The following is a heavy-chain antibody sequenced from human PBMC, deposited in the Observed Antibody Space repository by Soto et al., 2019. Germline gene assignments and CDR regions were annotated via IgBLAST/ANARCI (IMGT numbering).Heavy chain of an antibody. J-gene: IGHJ6*02. Sequence: SETLSLTCTVSGGSISSYYWSWIRQPPGKGLEWIGYIYYSGSTNYNPSLKSRVTISVDTSKNQFSLKLSSVTAADTAVYYCARDIWDRYYYYGMDVWGQGTTVTVSS. CDR1: GGSISSYY. V-gene: IGHV4-59*01. D-gene: IGHD1-26*01. CDR2: IYYSGST. CDR3: ARDIWDRYYYYGMDV.